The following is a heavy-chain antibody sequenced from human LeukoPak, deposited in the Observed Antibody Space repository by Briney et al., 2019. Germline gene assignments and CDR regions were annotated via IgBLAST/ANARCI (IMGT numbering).Heavy chain of an antibody. D-gene: IGHD1-1*01. CDR3: ARRAPTNYFFDN. CDR2: LYSGGTT. Sequence: GGSLRLSCEVSGFSVRKNYMSWVRQAPGKGLEWVSILYSGGTTYSADSVKGRFTISRHQSKNTLYLQLNNLRVDDTAVYYCARRAPTNYFFDNWGQGTLVTVSS. J-gene: IGHJ4*02. V-gene: IGHV3-53*04. CDR1: GFSVRKNY.